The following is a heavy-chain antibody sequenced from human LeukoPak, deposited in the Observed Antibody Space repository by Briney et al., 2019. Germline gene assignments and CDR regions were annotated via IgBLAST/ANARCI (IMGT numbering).Heavy chain of an antibody. CDR1: GGSFSGYY. CDR2: INHSGST. Sequence: KPSETLSLTCAVYGGSFSGYYWSWIRQPPGKGLEWIGEINHSGSTNYNPSLRSRVTISVDTSKNQLSLKLSSVTAADTAVYHCARARPLGSHWGQGTLVTVSS. V-gene: IGHV4-34*01. CDR3: ARARPLGSH. D-gene: IGHD3-10*01. J-gene: IGHJ4*02.